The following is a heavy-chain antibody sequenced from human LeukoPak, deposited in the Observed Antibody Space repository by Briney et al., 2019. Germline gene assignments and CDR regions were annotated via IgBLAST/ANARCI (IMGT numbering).Heavy chain of an antibody. Sequence: SETLSLTCTVSGGSVSSDYWSWIRQPPGKGLEWIGYISNSGSTNYNPSLKSRVTISLDTSKNQFSLKLTSVTAADTAVYYCAREGGHSGFFDFWGQGTLVTVSA. CDR1: GGSVSSDY. D-gene: IGHD5-12*01. V-gene: IGHV4-59*02. J-gene: IGHJ4*02. CDR2: ISNSGST. CDR3: AREGGHSGFFDF.